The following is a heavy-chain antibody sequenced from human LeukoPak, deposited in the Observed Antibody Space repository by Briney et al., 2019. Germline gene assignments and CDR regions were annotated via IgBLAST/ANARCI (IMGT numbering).Heavy chain of an antibody. Sequence: ASVKVSCKASGYTFTDYYMHWVRQAPRQGLEWMGWINPNSGGTNYAQKFQGRVTMTRDTSISTVYMELSRLRSDDTAVYYCARMTTAVDSSGYSYYYYYYMDVWGKGTTVTVSS. D-gene: IGHD3-22*01. CDR3: ARMTTAVDSSGYSYYYYYYMDV. CDR1: GYTFTDYY. CDR2: INPNSGGT. J-gene: IGHJ6*03. V-gene: IGHV1-2*02.